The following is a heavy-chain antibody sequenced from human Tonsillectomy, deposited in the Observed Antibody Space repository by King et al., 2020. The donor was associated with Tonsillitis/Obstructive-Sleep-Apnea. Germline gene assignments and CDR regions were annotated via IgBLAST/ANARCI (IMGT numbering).Heavy chain of an antibody. Sequence: VQLVESGGGVVQPGRSLRLSCAASGFTFSSYGMHWVRQAPGKGLEWVAVIWYDGSNKYYADSVKGRFTISRDNSKNTLYLQMNSLRAEETAVYYCARAVVPAATNAFDIWGQGTMVTVSS. CDR1: GFTFSSYG. CDR2: IWYDGSNK. V-gene: IGHV3-33*01. CDR3: ARAVVPAATNAFDI. D-gene: IGHD2-2*01. J-gene: IGHJ3*02.